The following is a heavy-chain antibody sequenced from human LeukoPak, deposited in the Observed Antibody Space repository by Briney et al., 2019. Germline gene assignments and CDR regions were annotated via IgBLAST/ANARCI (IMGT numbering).Heavy chain of an antibody. CDR1: GGSFSGYY. Sequence: SETLSLTCAVYGGSFSGYYWSWIRQPPGKGLEWIGEINHSGSTNYNPSLKSRVTISVDTSKNQFSLKLSSVTAADTAVYYCARFCSSTSCVYYGMDVWGQGTTVTVSS. J-gene: IGHJ6*02. CDR2: INHSGST. V-gene: IGHV4-34*01. CDR3: ARFCSSTSCVYYGMDV. D-gene: IGHD2-2*01.